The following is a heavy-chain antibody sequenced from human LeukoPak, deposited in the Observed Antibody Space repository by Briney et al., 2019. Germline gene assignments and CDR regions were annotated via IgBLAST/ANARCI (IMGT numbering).Heavy chain of an antibody. V-gene: IGHV3-23*01. CDR1: GFTFHTYA. CDR2: MSGSGGST. Sequence: GGSLRLSCVASGFTFHTYAMNWVRLAPGKGLEWVSGMSGSGGSTYYADSVRGRFTISRDNSKNTLYLQMNSLRPEDTAVYYCARDWGRRYSSGWYGDFDYWGQGTLVTVSS. D-gene: IGHD6-19*01. J-gene: IGHJ4*02. CDR3: ARDWGRRYSSGWYGDFDY.